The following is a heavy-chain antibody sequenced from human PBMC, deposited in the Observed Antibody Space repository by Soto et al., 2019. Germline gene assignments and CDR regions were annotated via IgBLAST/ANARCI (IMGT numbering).Heavy chain of an antibody. D-gene: IGHD4-17*01. CDR1: GFTFSSYA. CDR2: ISYDGSNK. V-gene: IGHV3-30-3*01. Sequence: GSLRLSCAASGFTFSSYAMHWVRQAPGKGLEWVAVISYDGSNKYYADSVKGRFTISRDNSKNTLYLQMNSLRAEDTAVYYCASIVEDYGGNYHYYYYGMDVWGQGTTVTVSS. CDR3: ASIVEDYGGNYHYYYYGMDV. J-gene: IGHJ6*02.